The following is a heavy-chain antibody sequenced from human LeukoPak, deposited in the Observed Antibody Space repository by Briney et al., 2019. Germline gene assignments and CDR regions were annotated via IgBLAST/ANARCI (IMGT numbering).Heavy chain of an antibody. CDR1: GFTFSSYW. Sequence: GGSLRLSCAASGFTFSSYWMSWVRQAPGKGLEWVANIKQDGSEKSYVDSVKGRFTISRDNAKNSLYLQMNSLRAEDTAVYYCARDRSWGRYGMDVWGQGTTVTVSS. V-gene: IGHV3-7*01. D-gene: IGHD3-16*01. J-gene: IGHJ6*02. CDR2: IKQDGSEK. CDR3: ARDRSWGRYGMDV.